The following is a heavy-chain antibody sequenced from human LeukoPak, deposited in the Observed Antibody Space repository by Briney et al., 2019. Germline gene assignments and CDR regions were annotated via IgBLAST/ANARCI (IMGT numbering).Heavy chain of an antibody. CDR2: FDPEDGET. CDR3: ATGNPRSPGSYYFDY. CDR1: GYTLTELS. J-gene: IGHJ4*02. V-gene: IGHV1-24*01. D-gene: IGHD3-10*01. Sequence: GASVKVSCKVSGYTLTELSMHWVRQAPGKGLEWMGGFDPEDGETIYAQKFQGRVTMTEDTSTDTAYMELSSLRSEDTAVYYCATGNPRSPGSYYFDYWGQGTLVTVSS.